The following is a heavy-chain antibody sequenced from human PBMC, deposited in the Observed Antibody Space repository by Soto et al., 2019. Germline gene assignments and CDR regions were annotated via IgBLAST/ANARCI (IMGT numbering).Heavy chain of an antibody. J-gene: IGHJ4*02. CDR2: ISYDGSNK. V-gene: IGHV3-30*18. CDR3: ANGGSVPLGY. Sequence: GGSLRLSCAASGFPFSSYGMHWVRQAPGKGLEWVAVISYDGSNKYYADSVKGRFTISRDNSKNTLYLQMNSLRAEDTALYYCANGGSVPLGYWGQGTLVTVSS. D-gene: IGHD3-16*01. CDR1: GFPFSSYG.